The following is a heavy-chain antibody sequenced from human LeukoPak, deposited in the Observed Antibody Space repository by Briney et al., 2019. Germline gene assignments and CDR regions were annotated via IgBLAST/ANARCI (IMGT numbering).Heavy chain of an antibody. CDR3: AAVGLTLSRDY. Sequence: SETLSLTCTVSGGTLTTYSWSWIRQPPGKGLEWIGYIYYSGTTNYNPSLRSRVTMSIDTSKNQFSLKLSSVTAADTAVYYCAAVGLTLSRDYWGEGVLVTVSS. CDR1: GGTLTTYS. CDR2: IYYSGTT. D-gene: IGHD1-26*01. V-gene: IGHV4-59*08. J-gene: IGHJ4*02.